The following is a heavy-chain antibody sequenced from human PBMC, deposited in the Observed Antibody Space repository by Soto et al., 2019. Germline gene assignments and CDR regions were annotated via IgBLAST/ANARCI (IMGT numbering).Heavy chain of an antibody. CDR1: GFTVGSNW. CDR3: ASLEWESTGYADY. Sequence: PGGSLRLSCAASGFTVGSNWVSWVRQAPGKGLEWVANIKRDGSEKYYVDSVKGRFTISRDNAKNILYLQMNSLRADDTAVYYCASLEWESTGYADYWGQGTLVTVSS. CDR2: IKRDGSEK. J-gene: IGHJ4*02. D-gene: IGHD3-3*01. V-gene: IGHV3-7*03.